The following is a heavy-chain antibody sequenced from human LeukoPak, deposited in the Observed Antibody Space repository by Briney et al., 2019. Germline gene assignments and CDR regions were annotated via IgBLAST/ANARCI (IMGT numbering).Heavy chain of an antibody. J-gene: IGHJ2*01. Sequence: KPSETLSLTFAVSDXSISSYYWNWIRQPPGKGLEWIGNIYNSGSTDYNPSLKSRVTISVNLSKKQISLKLTSVTAADTALYYCARDKGPYWYFDLWGRGTLVIVSS. V-gene: IGHV4-59*01. CDR3: ARDKGPYWYFDL. CDR1: DXSISSYY. CDR2: IYNSGST.